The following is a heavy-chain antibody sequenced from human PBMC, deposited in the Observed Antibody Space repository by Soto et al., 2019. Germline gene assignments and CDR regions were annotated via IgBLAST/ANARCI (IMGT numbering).Heavy chain of an antibody. CDR3: AQALVFTGGDGFDI. CDR1: GGSITTGGRY. D-gene: IGHD1-1*01. J-gene: IGHJ3*02. V-gene: IGHV4-31*02. Sequence: QVRLQEWGPGLVKPSQTLSLKCSVSGGSITTGGRYWSWIRQLPGKGLEWIGDIYYSGNTYYNASLNGRVTISVVAAKNQFSLKLSSVTAADTGVYYCAQALVFTGGDGFDIWGQGRLVTVSS. CDR2: IYYSGNT.